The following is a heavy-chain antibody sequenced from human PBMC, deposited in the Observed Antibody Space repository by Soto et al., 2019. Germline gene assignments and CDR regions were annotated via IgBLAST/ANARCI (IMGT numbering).Heavy chain of an antibody. Sequence: GGSLRLSCAASGFTFSSYGMHWVRQAPGKGLEWVAVISYDGSNKYYADSVKGRFTISRDNSKNTLYLQMNSLRAEDTAVYYCAKDPSDYWGQGTLVTVSS. V-gene: IGHV3-30*18. J-gene: IGHJ4*02. CDR2: ISYDGSNK. CDR1: GFTFSSYG. CDR3: AKDPSDY.